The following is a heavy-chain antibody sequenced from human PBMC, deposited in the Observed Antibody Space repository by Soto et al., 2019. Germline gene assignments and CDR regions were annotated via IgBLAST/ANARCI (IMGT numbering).Heavy chain of an antibody. D-gene: IGHD2-15*01. Sequence: PSETLSLPCAVSGCSIRSSSYYWGWIRQPPGKGLEWIGSIYYSGSTYYNPSLKSRVTISVDTSKNQFSLKLSSVTAADTAVYYCAIEPGSVGIDPWGQGTLVTVSS. V-gene: IGHV4-39*02. CDR2: IYYSGST. J-gene: IGHJ5*02. CDR1: GCSIRSSSYY. CDR3: AIEPGSVGIDP.